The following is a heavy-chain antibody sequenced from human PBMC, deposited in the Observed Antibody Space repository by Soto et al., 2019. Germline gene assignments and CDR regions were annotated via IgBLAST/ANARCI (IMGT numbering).Heavy chain of an antibody. V-gene: IGHV3-48*02. CDR1: GFTFNIYS. J-gene: IGHJ4*02. CDR2: ITSDTATI. Sequence: GGSLRLSCAASGFTFNIYSMNWVRQAPGKGLEWVSYITSDTATIHYADSVRGRFTISRDNAENSLFLQMNSLRDEDTAAYYCARSVAGHFDYWGPGDLVTVSS. CDR3: ARSVAGHFDY. D-gene: IGHD6-19*01.